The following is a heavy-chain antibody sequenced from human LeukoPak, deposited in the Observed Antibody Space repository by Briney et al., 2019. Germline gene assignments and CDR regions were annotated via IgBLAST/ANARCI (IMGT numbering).Heavy chain of an antibody. J-gene: IGHJ4*02. D-gene: IGHD6-13*01. CDR2: ISYDGSNK. V-gene: IGHV3-30*18. CDR3: AKDETPYSRKTPHY. Sequence: PGRSLRLSCAASGFTFSSYGMHWVRQASGKGLEWVAVISYDGSNKYYADSVKGRFTISRDNSKNTLYLQMNSLRAEDTAVYYCAKDETPYSRKTPHYWGQGTLVTVSS. CDR1: GFTFSSYG.